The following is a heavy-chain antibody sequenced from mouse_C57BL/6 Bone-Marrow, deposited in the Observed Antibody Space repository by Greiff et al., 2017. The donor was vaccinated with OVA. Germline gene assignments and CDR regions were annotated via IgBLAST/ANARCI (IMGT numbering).Heavy chain of an antibody. J-gene: IGHJ1*03. CDR2: ISSGSSTI. CDR1: GFTFSDYG. V-gene: IGHV5-17*01. Sequence: DVKLVESGGGLVKPGGSLKLSCAASGFTFSDYGMHWVRQAPEKGLEWVAYISSGSSTIYYADTVKGRFTISRDNAKNTLFLQMTSLRSEDTAMYYCARREVGRGYFDVWGTGTTVTVSS. CDR3: ARREVGRGYFDV. D-gene: IGHD4-1*01.